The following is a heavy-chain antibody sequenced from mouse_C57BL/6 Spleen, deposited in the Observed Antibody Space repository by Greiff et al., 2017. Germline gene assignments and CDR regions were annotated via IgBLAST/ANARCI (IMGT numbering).Heavy chain of an antibody. CDR1: GYTFTTYP. CDR2: FHPYNDDT. Sequence: VKLLESGAELVKPGASVKMSCKASGYTFTTYPIEWMKQNHGKSLEWIGNFHPYNDDTKYNEKFKGKATLTVEKSSSTVYLELSRLTSDDSAVYYCAIYSNAYYYAMDYWGQGTSVTVSS. V-gene: IGHV1-47*01. J-gene: IGHJ4*01. D-gene: IGHD2-5*01. CDR3: AIYSNAYYYAMDY.